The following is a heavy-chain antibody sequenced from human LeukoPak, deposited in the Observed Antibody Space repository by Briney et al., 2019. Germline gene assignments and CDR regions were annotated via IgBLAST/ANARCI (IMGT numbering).Heavy chain of an antibody. V-gene: IGHV3-23*01. CDR2: ISGSGGST. CDR1: GFTFSSYA. CDR3: TKAGSYYGSGSDLDY. D-gene: IGHD3-10*01. Sequence: GGSLRLSCAASGFTFSSYAMSWVRQAPGKGLEWVSAISGSGGSTYYADSVKGRFTISRDNSKNTLYLQMNSLRAEDTAVYYCTKAGSYYGSGSDLDYWGQGTLVTVSS. J-gene: IGHJ4*02.